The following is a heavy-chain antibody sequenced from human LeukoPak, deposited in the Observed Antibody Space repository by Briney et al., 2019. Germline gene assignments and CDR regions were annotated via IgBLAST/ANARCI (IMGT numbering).Heavy chain of an antibody. CDR1: GGTFSSYA. CDR3: ARDPGEEVIVVVPAAHYGMDV. V-gene: IGHV1-69*10. D-gene: IGHD2-2*01. CDR2: IIPILGIA. J-gene: IGHJ6*02. Sequence: SVKVSCKASGGTFSSYAISWVRQAPGQGLEWMGGIIPILGIANYAQKFQGRVTITADKSTSTAYMELSSLRSEDTAVYYCARDPGEEVIVVVPAAHYGMDVWGQGTTVTVSS.